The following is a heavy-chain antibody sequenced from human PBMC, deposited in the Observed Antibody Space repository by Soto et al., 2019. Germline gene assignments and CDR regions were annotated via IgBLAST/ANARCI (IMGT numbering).Heavy chain of an antibody. Sequence: LSLTCTVSGGSISSGDYYWSWIRQPPGKGLEWIGYIYYSGSTYYNPSLKSRVTISVDTSKNQFSLKLSSVTAADTAVYYCARGVWFGEVDYWGQGTLVTVSS. J-gene: IGHJ4*02. CDR3: ARGVWFGEVDY. D-gene: IGHD3-10*01. CDR1: GGSISSGDYY. CDR2: IYYSGST. V-gene: IGHV4-30-4*01.